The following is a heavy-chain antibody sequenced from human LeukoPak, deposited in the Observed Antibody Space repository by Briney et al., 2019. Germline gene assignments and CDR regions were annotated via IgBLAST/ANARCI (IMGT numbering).Heavy chain of an antibody. V-gene: IGHV3-23*01. CDR2: ISGSGGST. CDR1: GFTFSSYA. CDR3: AREEVKSFDN. Sequence: GGSLRLSCAASGFTFSSYAMSWVRQAPGKGLEWVSAISGSGGSTYYADSVKGRFTISRDNSKNSLYLQMNNLRVEDTAVYFCAREEVKSFDNWGQGTLVTVSS. J-gene: IGHJ4*02.